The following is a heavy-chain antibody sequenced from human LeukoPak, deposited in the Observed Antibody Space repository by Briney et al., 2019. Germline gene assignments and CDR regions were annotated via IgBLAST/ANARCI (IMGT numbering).Heavy chain of an antibody. D-gene: IGHD3-3*01. J-gene: IGHJ5*02. CDR1: GGTFSSYA. Sequence: SVKVSCKASGGTFSSYAISWVRQAPGQGLEWMGGIIPIFGTANYAQKFQGRVTITADESTSTAYMERSSLRSEDTAVYYCARSDFWSGYHLNWFDPWGQGTLVTVSS. CDR3: ARSDFWSGYHLNWFDP. V-gene: IGHV1-69*13. CDR2: IIPIFGTA.